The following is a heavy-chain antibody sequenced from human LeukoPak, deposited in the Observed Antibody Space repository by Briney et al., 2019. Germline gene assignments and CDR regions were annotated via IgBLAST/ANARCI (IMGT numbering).Heavy chain of an antibody. V-gene: IGHV1-2*02. CDR1: GYTFTGYY. D-gene: IGHD3-16*02. CDR2: INPNSGGT. Sequence: ASVKVSCKASGYTFTGYYMHWVRQAPGQGLEWMGWINPNSGGTNYAQKFQGRVTMTRDTSISTAYMELSRLRSDDTAVYYCAGGGRTFGGVIVAPGGDYWGQGTLVTVSS. J-gene: IGHJ4*02. CDR3: AGGGRTFGGVIVAPGGDY.